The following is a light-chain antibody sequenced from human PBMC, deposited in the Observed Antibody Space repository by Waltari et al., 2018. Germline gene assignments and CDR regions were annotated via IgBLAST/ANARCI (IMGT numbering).Light chain of an antibody. V-gene: IGKV1-NL1*01. CDR3: QQYYSTPPYT. CDR2: PAS. CDR1: QGISNS. Sequence: DIQMTQSPSSLSASVGDRVTITCRASQGISNSLAWYQQKPGKAPKLLLYPASRLESGVPSRFSGSGSGTDYTLTISSLQPEDFATYYCQQYYSTPPYTFGQGTKLEI. J-gene: IGKJ2*01.